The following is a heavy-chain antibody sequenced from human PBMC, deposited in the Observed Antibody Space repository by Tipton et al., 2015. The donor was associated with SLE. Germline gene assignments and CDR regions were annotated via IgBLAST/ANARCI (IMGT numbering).Heavy chain of an antibody. V-gene: IGHV4-59*01. D-gene: IGHD3-10*01. Sequence: TLSLTCTVSGGSTSSYYWSWIRQPPGKGLEWIGYSYYSGSTNYNPSLKSRVTISVDTSKNQFSLKLSSVTAADTAVYYCARDSGYYYMDVWGKGTTVTVSS. CDR3: ARDSGYYYMDV. CDR1: GGSTSSYY. CDR2: SYYSGST. J-gene: IGHJ6*03.